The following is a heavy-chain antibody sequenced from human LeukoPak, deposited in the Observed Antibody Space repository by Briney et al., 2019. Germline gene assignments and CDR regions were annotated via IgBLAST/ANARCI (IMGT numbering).Heavy chain of an antibody. CDR1: GASISSSSYY. CDR3: AANGWYCLEY. D-gene: IGHD6-19*01. CDR2: IYYSGST. V-gene: IGHV4-39*07. J-gene: IGHJ4*02. Sequence: SETLSLTCTVSGASISSSSYYWGWIRQPPGKGLEWIGSIYYSGSTYYNPSLKSRVTMSVDKSNNLFSLRLTSVTAADTAVYYCAANGWYCLEYWGRGALVTVSS.